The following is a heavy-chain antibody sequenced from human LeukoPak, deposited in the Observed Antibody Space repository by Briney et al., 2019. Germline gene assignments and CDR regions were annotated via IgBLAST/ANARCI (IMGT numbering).Heavy chain of an antibody. V-gene: IGHV3-15*01. D-gene: IGHD3-22*01. J-gene: IGHJ4*02. Sequence: PGGSLRLSCAASGFTFSNAWMSWVRQAPGKGLEWVGRIKSKTDGGTTDYAAPVKGRFTISRDDSKSIAYLQMNSLKTEDTAVYYCTRRTRSASGYSYWGQGTLVTVSS. CDR3: TRRTRSASGYSY. CDR1: GFTFSNAW. CDR2: IKSKTDGGTT.